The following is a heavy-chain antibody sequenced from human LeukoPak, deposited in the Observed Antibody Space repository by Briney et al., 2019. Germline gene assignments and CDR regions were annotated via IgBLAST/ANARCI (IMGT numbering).Heavy chain of an antibody. V-gene: IGHV1-46*01. CDR3: ARDSVTSGSGSSYFDY. Sequence: ASVKVSCKASGYTFTSYYMHWVRQAPGQGLEWMGIINPSGGSTSYAQKFQGRVTMTRDTSTSTVYMELSSLRSEDTAVYYCARDSVTSGSGSSYFDYWGQGTLVTVSS. CDR2: INPSGGST. CDR1: GYTFTSYY. J-gene: IGHJ4*02. D-gene: IGHD3-10*01.